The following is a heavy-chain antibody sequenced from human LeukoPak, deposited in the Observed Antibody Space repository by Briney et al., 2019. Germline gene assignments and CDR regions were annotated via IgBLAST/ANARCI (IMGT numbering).Heavy chain of an antibody. Sequence: GGSLRLSCAAPGFTICTNTMDCVPQAPGKGLKWGLSISSTSSYIYYADSVKGRFTISRANAKNSLYLQMNSLRAEDTAVYDCARDAGIMGTTDLDYWGHGTLVTVSS. D-gene: IGHD1-14*01. CDR3: ARDAGIMGTTDLDY. CDR2: ISSTSSYI. J-gene: IGHJ4*01. CDR1: GFTICTNT. V-gene: IGHV3-21*01.